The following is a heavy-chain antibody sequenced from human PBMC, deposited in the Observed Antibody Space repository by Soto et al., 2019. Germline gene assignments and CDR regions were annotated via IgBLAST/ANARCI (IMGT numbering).Heavy chain of an antibody. D-gene: IGHD6-19*01. Sequence: SETLSLTCAVYGGSFSGYYWSWLRQPPGKGMEWIGEINHSGSTNYNPSLKSRVTISVDTSKNQFSLKLSSVTAADTAVYYCARGAGYSSGYGMDVWGQGTTVTVSS. J-gene: IGHJ6*02. V-gene: IGHV4-34*01. CDR3: ARGAGYSSGYGMDV. CDR2: INHSGST. CDR1: GGSFSGYY.